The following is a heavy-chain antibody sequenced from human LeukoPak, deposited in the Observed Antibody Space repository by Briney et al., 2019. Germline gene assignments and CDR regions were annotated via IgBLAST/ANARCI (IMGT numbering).Heavy chain of an antibody. V-gene: IGHV3-21*03. CDR3: ARDFYDGFALDY. CDR2: IFSSSTYI. J-gene: IGHJ4*02. CDR1: GFAFNTYS. D-gene: IGHD2/OR15-2a*01. Sequence: GGSLILSCAASGFAFNTYSMNWVRQAPGKGLEWVSFIFSSSTYIYYTDSVKGRFTISRDNARNSLYLQMDNLRAEDTGVYYCARDFYDGFALDYWGQGTLVTVSS.